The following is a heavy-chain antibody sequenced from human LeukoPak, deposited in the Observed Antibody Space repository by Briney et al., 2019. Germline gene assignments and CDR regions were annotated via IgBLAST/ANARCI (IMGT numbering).Heavy chain of an antibody. Sequence: GGSLRLSCAASGFTFSSYNMNWVRQAPGKGLEWVSDISSSGSTIYFADSVKGRFTISRDNAKNTLYLQMNSLSAEDTAVYYCAKSGRVGTTGGYDYWGQGTLVTVSS. CDR1: GFTFSSYN. CDR3: AKSGRVGTTGGYDY. D-gene: IGHD1-26*01. CDR2: ISSSGSTI. V-gene: IGHV3-48*01. J-gene: IGHJ4*02.